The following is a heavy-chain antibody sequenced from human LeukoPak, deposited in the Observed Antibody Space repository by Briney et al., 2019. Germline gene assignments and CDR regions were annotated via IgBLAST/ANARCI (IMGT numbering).Heavy chain of an antibody. Sequence: GGSLRLSCAASGFTFSNYAMHWVRQAPGKGLEWAAVISFDGTIQFYADSVKGRFTISRDKSKNTLYLQMSSLTSDDTAVYYCARYYDFSFYMDVWGKGTTVTVSS. CDR3: ARYYDFSFYMDV. V-gene: IGHV3-30*04. CDR1: GFTFSNYA. J-gene: IGHJ6*03. D-gene: IGHD3-3*01. CDR2: ISFDGTIQ.